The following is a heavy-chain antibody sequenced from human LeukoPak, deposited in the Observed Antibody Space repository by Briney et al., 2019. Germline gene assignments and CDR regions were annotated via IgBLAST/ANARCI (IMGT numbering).Heavy chain of an antibody. D-gene: IGHD1-26*01. CDR2: INHSGST. CDR1: GGSFSGYY. V-gene: IGHV4-34*01. Sequence: SETLSLTCAVYGGSFSGYYWSWIRQPPGKGLEWIGEINHSGSTNYNPSPKSRVTISVDTSKNQFSLKLSSVTAADTAVYYCARGRGGYSGSPRGFDYWGQGTLVTVSS. J-gene: IGHJ4*02. CDR3: ARGRGGYSGSPRGFDY.